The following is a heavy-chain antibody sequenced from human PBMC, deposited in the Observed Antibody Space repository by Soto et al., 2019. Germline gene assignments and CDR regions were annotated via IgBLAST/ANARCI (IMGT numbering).Heavy chain of an antibody. J-gene: IGHJ5*02. Sequence: ASVKVSCKASGYTFTSYGISWVRQAPGQGLEWMGWISAYNGNTNYAQKLQGRVTMTTDTSTSTAYMELRSLRSDDTAVYYCARDPSAGNYDFWSGYSNWFDPWGQGTLVTVSS. V-gene: IGHV1-18*01. CDR2: ISAYNGNT. CDR1: GYTFTSYG. D-gene: IGHD3-3*01. CDR3: ARDPSAGNYDFWSGYSNWFDP.